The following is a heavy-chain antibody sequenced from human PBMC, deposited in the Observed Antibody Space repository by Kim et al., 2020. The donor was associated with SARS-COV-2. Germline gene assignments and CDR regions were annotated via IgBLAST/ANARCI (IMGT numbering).Heavy chain of an antibody. CDR3: ARGGYYDILTGYPNDAFDI. J-gene: IGHJ3*02. D-gene: IGHD3-9*01. V-gene: IGHV1-18*01. Sequence: ASVKVSCKASGYTFTSYGISWVRQAPGQGLEWMGWISAYNGNTNYAQKLQGRVTMTTDTSTSTAYMELRSLRSDDTAVYYCARGGYYDILTGYPNDAFDIWGQGTMVTVSS. CDR2: ISAYNGNT. CDR1: GYTFTSYG.